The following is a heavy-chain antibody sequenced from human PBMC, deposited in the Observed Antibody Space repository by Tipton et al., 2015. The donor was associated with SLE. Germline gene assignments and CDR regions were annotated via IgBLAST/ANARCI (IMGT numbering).Heavy chain of an antibody. D-gene: IGHD2-2*01. CDR3: ARHVGLTSCCYYFDF. V-gene: IGHV4-4*07. CDR1: GSSISSYY. CDR2: IYSSGST. Sequence: LRLSCTVSGSSISSYYWSWIRQPAGKGLEWIGRIYSSGSTNYNSSLKSRVTMSVDTSKNQFSLSLSSVTAADTAVYYCARHVGLTSCCYYFDFWGQGTLVPVSA. J-gene: IGHJ4*02.